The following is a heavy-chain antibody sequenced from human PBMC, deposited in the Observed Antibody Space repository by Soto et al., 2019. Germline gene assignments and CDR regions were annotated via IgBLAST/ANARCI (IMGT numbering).Heavy chain of an antibody. D-gene: IGHD3-10*01. J-gene: IGHJ5*02. CDR2: INAGNGNT. CDR3: ARTYLYNCFDP. Sequence: ASVKVCCKDSGYTLTSYALQWVHQVPGQRLEWMGWINAGNGNTKYSQKLQGRVTMTTDTSTSTAYMELRSLRSDDTAIYFCARTYLYNCFDPWGLGTLVTVS. CDR1: GYTLTSYA. V-gene: IGHV1-3*01.